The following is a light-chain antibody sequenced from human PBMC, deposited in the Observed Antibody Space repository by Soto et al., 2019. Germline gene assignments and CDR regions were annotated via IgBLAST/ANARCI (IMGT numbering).Light chain of an antibody. J-gene: IGKJ4*01. Sequence: EIVMTQSPATLSVSPGERATLSCRASQSLSSNLAWYQQKPGQAPRLLIYGASTRATGIPARFSGSGSGTEFTLTISSLQSEDMAVYYCQQYYSTPLTVGGGTKVEIK. V-gene: IGKV3-15*01. CDR2: GAS. CDR3: QQYYSTPLT. CDR1: QSLSSN.